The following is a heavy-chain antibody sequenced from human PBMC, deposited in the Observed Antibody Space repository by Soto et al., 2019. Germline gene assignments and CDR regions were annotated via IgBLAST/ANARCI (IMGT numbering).Heavy chain of an antibody. CDR3: AQTDPWFGDYLEVFDY. J-gene: IGHJ4*02. Sequence: QITLKESGPTLVKPTQTLTLTCTFSGFSLSTSGVGVGWIRQPPGKALEWLALIYWNDDKRYSPSLKSRLTITKDTSKNQVVLTMTNMDPVDTATYYCAQTDPWFGDYLEVFDYWGQGTLVTVSS. CDR2: IYWNDDK. D-gene: IGHD3-10*01. CDR1: GFSLSTSGVG. V-gene: IGHV2-5*01.